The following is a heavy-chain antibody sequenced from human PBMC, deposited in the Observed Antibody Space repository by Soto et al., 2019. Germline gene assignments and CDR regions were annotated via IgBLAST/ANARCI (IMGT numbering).Heavy chain of an antibody. V-gene: IGHV4-4*02. CDR2: IYHSGST. D-gene: IGHD3-9*01. CDR1: GGSISSSNW. J-gene: IGHJ3*02. CDR3: ASDTNYDILTGYSYAFDI. Sequence: SETLSLTCAVSGGSISSSNWWSWVRQPPGKGLEWIGEIYHSGSTNYNPSLKSRVTISVVKSKNQFSLKLSSVTAADTAVYYCASDTNYDILTGYSYAFDIWGQGTMVT.